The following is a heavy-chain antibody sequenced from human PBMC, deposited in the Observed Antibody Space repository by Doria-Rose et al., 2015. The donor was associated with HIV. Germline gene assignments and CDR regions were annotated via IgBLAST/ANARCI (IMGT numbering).Heavy chain of an antibody. CDR2: IFSDDER. V-gene: IGHV2-26*01. CDR3: ARIKSSRWYHKYYFDF. D-gene: IGHD6-13*01. J-gene: IGHJ4*02. CDR1: GVSLSSPGMG. Sequence: QITLKESGPVLVKPTETLTLTCTVSGVSLSSPGMGVSWIRQTPGKALERLANIFSDDERSYNTSLKSGLTISRGTSKSQVVLTMTDMDPVDTATYYCARIKSSRWYHKYYFDFWGQGTLVIVS.